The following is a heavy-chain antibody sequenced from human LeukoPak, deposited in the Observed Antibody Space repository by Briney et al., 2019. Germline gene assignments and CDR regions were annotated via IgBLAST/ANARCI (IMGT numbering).Heavy chain of an antibody. CDR3: AKTISSSGYELYYYYYYMDV. CDR1: GFTFSSYI. V-gene: IGHV3-23*01. Sequence: PSGGSLRLSCAASGFTFSSYIMNWVRQAPGKGLEWVSAISGSGGSTYYADSVKGRFTISRDNSKNTLYLQMNSLRAEDTAVYYCAKTISSSGYELYYYYYYMDVWGKGTTVTVSS. D-gene: IGHD5-12*01. J-gene: IGHJ6*03. CDR2: ISGSGGST.